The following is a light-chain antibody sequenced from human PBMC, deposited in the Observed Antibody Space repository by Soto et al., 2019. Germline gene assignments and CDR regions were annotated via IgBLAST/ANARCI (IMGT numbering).Light chain of an antibody. J-gene: IGKJ2*01. V-gene: IGKV1-12*01. Sequence: DIQMTQSPSSVSASVGDRVTITCRASQDISNWLAWYQQKPGTAPKLLIYAASSLHSGVPSRFSGSGSGTDFTLTISSLQPEDFATYYCQRANSFPRTFGQGTKLEIK. CDR2: AAS. CDR1: QDISNW. CDR3: QRANSFPRT.